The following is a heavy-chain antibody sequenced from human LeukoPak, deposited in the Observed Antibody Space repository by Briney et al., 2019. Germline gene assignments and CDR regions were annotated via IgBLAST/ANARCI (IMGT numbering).Heavy chain of an antibody. D-gene: IGHD5-18*01. CDR2: IYYSETT. Sequence: PSETLSLTCTVSGGSISSSSYYWGWIRQPPGKGLAWIGTIYYSETTYYNPSLKSRVTISVDTSKNQFSLQLSSVTAADTAVYYCASGYSFGQLTAPPLIWGQGTLVTVSS. CDR1: GGSISSSSYY. CDR3: ASGYSFGQLTAPPLI. V-gene: IGHV4-39*07. J-gene: IGHJ4*02.